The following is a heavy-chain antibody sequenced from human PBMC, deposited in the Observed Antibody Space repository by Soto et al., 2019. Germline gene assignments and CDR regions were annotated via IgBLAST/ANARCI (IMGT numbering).Heavy chain of an antibody. V-gene: IGHV3-53*01. CDR2: IYSGGYT. CDR1: GFTVSNNY. Sequence: EVQLVESGGGLIQPGGSLRLSCAVSGFTVSNNYMSWVRQAPGKGLEGVSVIYSGGYTAYGDSVKGRFTISRDNSKNTFYLKRKSRGAEHPAVFYLGTPPGGGGYWGQGTLVTVSS. J-gene: IGHJ4*02. D-gene: IGHD7-27*01. CDR3: GTPPGGGGY.